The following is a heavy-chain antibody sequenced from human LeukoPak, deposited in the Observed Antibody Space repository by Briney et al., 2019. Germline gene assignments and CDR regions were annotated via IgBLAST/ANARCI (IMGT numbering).Heavy chain of an antibody. Sequence: SETLSLTCTVSGGSISSYYWSWIRQPPGKGLEWIGYIYYSGSTNYNPSLKSRVTISVDTSKNQFSLKLSSVTAADTAVYYCARDNYVGYYGSGANWFDPWGQGTLVTVSS. CDR3: ARDNYVGYYGSGANWFDP. D-gene: IGHD3-10*01. J-gene: IGHJ5*02. CDR1: GGSISSYY. CDR2: IYYSGST. V-gene: IGHV4-59*01.